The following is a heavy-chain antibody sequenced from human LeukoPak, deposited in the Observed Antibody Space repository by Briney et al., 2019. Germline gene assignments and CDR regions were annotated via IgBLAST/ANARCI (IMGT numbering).Heavy chain of an antibody. V-gene: IGHV4-61*02. D-gene: IGHD6-6*01. CDR2: ISSSGST. CDR3: ARAMSIAARLQTIFDY. J-gene: IGHJ4*02. Sequence: KTSETLSLTCTVSGDSISSGDYYWSWIRQPAGKGLEWIGRISSSGSTNYNPSLKSRVTISVDTSKNQFSLNLTSVTAADTAVYYCARAMSIAARLQTIFDYWGQGTLVTVSS. CDR1: GDSISSGDYY.